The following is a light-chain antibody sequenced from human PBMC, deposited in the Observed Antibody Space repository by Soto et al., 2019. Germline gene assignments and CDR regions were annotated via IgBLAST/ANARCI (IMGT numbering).Light chain of an antibody. J-gene: IGLJ1*01. CDR3: NSYTTTSTYV. Sequence: QSALTQPASVSGSPGQSITISCTGTSSDVGAYNFVSWYQQHPGTVPKLLIYEVTNRPSGVSHRFSGSKSGNTASLTISGLQAEDEADYYCNSYTTTSTYVFGTGTNSPS. CDR2: EVT. CDR1: SSDVGAYNF. V-gene: IGLV2-14*01.